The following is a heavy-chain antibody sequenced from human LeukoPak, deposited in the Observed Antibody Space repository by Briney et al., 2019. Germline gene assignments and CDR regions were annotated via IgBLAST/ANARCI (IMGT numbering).Heavy chain of an antibody. V-gene: IGHV1-69*13. J-gene: IGHJ5*02. CDR1: GGTFSSYA. CDR2: IVPIFGTA. Sequence: GASVKVSCKASGGTFSSYAISWVRQAPGQGLEWMGGIVPIFGTANYAQKFQGRVTIAADESTSTAYMELSSLRSEDTAVYYCARDQRDVTIFGVVMAMRFDPWGQGTLVTVSS. D-gene: IGHD3-3*01. CDR3: ARDQRDVTIFGVVMAMRFDP.